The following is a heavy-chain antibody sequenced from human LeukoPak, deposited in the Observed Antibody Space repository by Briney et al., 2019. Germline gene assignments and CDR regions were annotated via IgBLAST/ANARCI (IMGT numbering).Heavy chain of an antibody. CDR2: MNPNSGNT. V-gene: IGHV1-8*01. Sequence: HRASVKVSCKASGYTLTSHDINWVRQATGQGLEWMGWMNPNSGNTGYAQKFQGRVTMTRNTSISTAYMELSSLRSEDTAVYYCARIPNTFGGVIAKDYWGQGTLVTVSS. J-gene: IGHJ4*02. CDR3: ARIPNTFGGVIAKDY. CDR1: GYTLTSHD. D-gene: IGHD3-16*02.